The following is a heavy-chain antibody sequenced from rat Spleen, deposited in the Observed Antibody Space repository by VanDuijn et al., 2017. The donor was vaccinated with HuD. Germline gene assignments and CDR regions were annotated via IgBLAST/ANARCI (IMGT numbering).Heavy chain of an antibody. D-gene: IGHD1-9*01. CDR3: ARRHYGYTDYFDY. CDR2: ISYGDSSGHSST. J-gene: IGHJ2*01. V-gene: IGHV5-29*01. CDR1: GFTFSDYG. Sequence: EVQMVESSGGLVQPGRSLKLSCAASGFTFSDYGMAWVRQAPTKGLEWVATISYGDSSGHSSTYYRDSVKGRFTISRENAKSTLSLQMDSLRSDDTATYYCARRHYGYTDYFDYWGQGVMVTVSS.